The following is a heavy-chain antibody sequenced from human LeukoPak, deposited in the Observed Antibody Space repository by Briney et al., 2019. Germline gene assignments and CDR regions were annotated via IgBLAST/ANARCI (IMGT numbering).Heavy chain of an antibody. J-gene: IGHJ4*02. D-gene: IGHD3-22*01. CDR2: INPSGGST. V-gene: IGHV1-46*01. CDR1: GYTFTGYY. CDR3: ARTSPHYYDSSGHLVY. Sequence: ASVTVSCKASGYTFTGYYMHWVRQAPGQGLEWMGIINPSGGSTSYAQKFQGRVTMTRDTSTSTVYMELSSLRSEDTAVYYCARTSPHYYDSSGHLVYWGQGTLVTVSS.